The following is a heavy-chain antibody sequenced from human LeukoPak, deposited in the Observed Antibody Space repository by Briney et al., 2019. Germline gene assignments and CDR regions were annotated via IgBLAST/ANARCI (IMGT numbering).Heavy chain of an antibody. J-gene: IGHJ4*02. Sequence: VASVKVSCKASGYTFTSYYMHWVRQAPGQGLEWMGIINPSGGSTSYAQKFQGRVTMTRDTSTSTVYMELSSLRSEDTAVYHCAREELSYYDSSGYYYFDYWGQGTLVTVSS. CDR1: GYTFTSYY. CDR3: AREELSYYDSSGYYYFDY. D-gene: IGHD3-22*01. CDR2: INPSGGST. V-gene: IGHV1-46*01.